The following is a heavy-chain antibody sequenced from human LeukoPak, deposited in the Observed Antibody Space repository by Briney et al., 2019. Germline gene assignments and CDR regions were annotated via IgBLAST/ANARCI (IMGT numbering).Heavy chain of an antibody. V-gene: IGHV4-4*07. J-gene: IGHJ6*02. CDR1: GGCISSYY. CDR3: ARDFSSTDYYYYGMDV. D-gene: IGHD2-2*01. Sequence: PSETLSLTCTVSGGCISSYYWSWIRQPAGKGLEWIGRIYTSGGTNYNPSLKSRVTMSVDTSKNQFSLKLSSVTAADTAVYYCARDFSSTDYYYYGMDVWGQGTTVTVSS. CDR2: IYTSGGT.